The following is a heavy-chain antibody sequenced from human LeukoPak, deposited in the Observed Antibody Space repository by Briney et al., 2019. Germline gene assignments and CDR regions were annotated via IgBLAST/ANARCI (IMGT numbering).Heavy chain of an antibody. CDR3: ARDLLRFEPGDYYYYHMDV. Sequence: SETLSLTCTVSGGSISSYYWSWIRQPAGKGLEWIGRIYTSGSTNYNPSLKSRVTMSVDTSKNQFSLKLSSVTAADTAVYYCARDLLRFEPGDYYYYHMDVWGKGTTVTVSS. J-gene: IGHJ6*03. CDR2: IYTSGST. D-gene: IGHD3-3*01. V-gene: IGHV4-4*07. CDR1: GGSISSYY.